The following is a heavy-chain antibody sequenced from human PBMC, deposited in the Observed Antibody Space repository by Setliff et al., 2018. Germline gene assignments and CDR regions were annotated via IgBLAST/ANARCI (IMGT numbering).Heavy chain of an antibody. Sequence: GGSLRLSCTVYGFNFNKYWMYWVRQAPGKGLEWVSRINGDATIAHYADSVKGRFTISRDNARNALYLQMVSLRGEDAGVYFCAALDWGENFYNVDVWGKGTTVTVSS. D-gene: IGHD7-27*01. CDR2: INGDATIA. CDR1: GFNFNKYW. CDR3: AALDWGENFYNVDV. V-gene: IGHV3-74*01. J-gene: IGHJ6*03.